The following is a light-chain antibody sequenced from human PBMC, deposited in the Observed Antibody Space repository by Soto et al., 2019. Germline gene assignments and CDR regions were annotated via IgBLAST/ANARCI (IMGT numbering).Light chain of an antibody. Sequence: DIQMAQSPSTLSASVGDRVTITCRASQSISSWLAWYQQKPGKAPKLLIYDASSLESGVPSRLSGSGSGTEFTLPIRSLQPDDFATYYCQQYNSYPRTLGQGTKVDTK. J-gene: IGKJ1*01. CDR2: DAS. CDR3: QQYNSYPRT. V-gene: IGKV1-5*01. CDR1: QSISSW.